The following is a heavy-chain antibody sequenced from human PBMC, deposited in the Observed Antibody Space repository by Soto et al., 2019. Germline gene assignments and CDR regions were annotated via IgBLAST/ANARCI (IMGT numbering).Heavy chain of an antibody. J-gene: IGHJ4*02. CDR3: ARDWAVAGSNYFDY. V-gene: IGHV1-69*13. D-gene: IGHD6-19*01. Sequence: ASVKVSWKASGGSFSSYAISWVRQAPGQGLGWMGGIIPIFGTANYAQKFQGRVTITADESTSTAYMELSSLRSEDTAVYYCARDWAVAGSNYFDYWGQGTLVTVSS. CDR1: GGSFSSYA. CDR2: IIPIFGTA.